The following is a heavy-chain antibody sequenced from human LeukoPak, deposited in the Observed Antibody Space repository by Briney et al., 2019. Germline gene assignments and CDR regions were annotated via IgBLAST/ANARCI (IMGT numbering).Heavy chain of an antibody. Sequence: PSETLSRTCTVSGGSISSSSYYWGWICQPPGKGLEWIGSIYYSGSTYYNPSLKSRVTISVDTSKNQFSLKLSSVTAADTAVYYCARLSGGYSSSTYYFDYWGQGTLVTVSS. CDR2: IYYSGST. CDR1: GGSISSSSYY. CDR3: ARLSGGYSSSTYYFDY. V-gene: IGHV4-39*01. D-gene: IGHD6-13*01. J-gene: IGHJ4*02.